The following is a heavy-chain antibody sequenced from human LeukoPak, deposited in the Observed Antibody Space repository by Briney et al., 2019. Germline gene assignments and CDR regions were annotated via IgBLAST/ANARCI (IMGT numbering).Heavy chain of an antibody. Sequence: GGSLRLSCAASGFMFTSSAMSWVRQAPGKGLEWVSGILGSGGGIYYADSVKGRFTVSRDSSTNTLYLQMNSLRIEDTAVYYCAKDVLYWGQGTLVTVSS. V-gene: IGHV3-23*01. CDR2: ILGSGGGI. CDR3: AKDVLY. CDR1: GFMFTSSA. J-gene: IGHJ4*02.